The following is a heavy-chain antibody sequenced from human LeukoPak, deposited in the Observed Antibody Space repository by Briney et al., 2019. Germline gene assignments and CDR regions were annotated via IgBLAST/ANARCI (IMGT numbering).Heavy chain of an antibody. J-gene: IGHJ4*02. CDR2: INHSGST. Sequence: SETLSLTCAVYGGSFSGYYWSWIRQPPGKGLEWIGEINHSGSTNYNPSLKSRVTIPLDTSKNKFSLKLSTVTAAGTAVSYSARVRGVILKYLDYWGQGTLVTVSS. D-gene: IGHD3-10*01. CDR1: GGSFSGYY. CDR3: ARVRGVILKYLDY. V-gene: IGHV4-34*01.